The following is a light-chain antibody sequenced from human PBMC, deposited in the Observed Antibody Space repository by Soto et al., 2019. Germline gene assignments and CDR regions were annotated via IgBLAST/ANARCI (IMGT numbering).Light chain of an antibody. CDR3: QQRSEWPLT. Sequence: DIVLTQSPATLSLSPGERAALSCRASQSVTSYLAWYQQKPGQAPRLLIYDASKRATGIPARFSGSGSGTAFPLTISSLEPEAFAVYYCQQRSEWPLTFGGGTKVEIK. CDR2: DAS. V-gene: IGKV3-11*01. J-gene: IGKJ4*01. CDR1: QSVTSY.